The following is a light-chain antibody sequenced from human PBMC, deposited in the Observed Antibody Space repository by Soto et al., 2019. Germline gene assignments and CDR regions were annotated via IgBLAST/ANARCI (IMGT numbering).Light chain of an antibody. CDR2: GAS. J-gene: IGKJ3*01. CDR1: QSVSSSY. V-gene: IGKV3-20*01. Sequence: EIVLTQSPGTLSLSPGERATLSCRASQSVSSSYLAWYQQKPGQAPRLLIYGASSRATSIPDRFSGSGSGTDFTLTISRLEPEDFAVYYCQQYGSSPPFTFGPGTKVDIK. CDR3: QQYGSSPPFT.